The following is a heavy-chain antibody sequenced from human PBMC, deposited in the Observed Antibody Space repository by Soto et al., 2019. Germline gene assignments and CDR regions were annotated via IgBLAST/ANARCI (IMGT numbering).Heavy chain of an antibody. CDR2: ISAYNGNT. CDR3: AILGYDSTGYYSPDAFDI. Sequence: ASVKVSCKASGYTFTSYGISWVRQAPGQGLEWMGWISAYNGNTNYAQKLQGRVTMTTDTSTSTAYMELRSLRSDDTAVYYCAILGYDSTGYYSPDAFDIWGQGTMVTVSS. V-gene: IGHV1-18*04. J-gene: IGHJ3*02. CDR1: GYTFTSYG. D-gene: IGHD3-22*01.